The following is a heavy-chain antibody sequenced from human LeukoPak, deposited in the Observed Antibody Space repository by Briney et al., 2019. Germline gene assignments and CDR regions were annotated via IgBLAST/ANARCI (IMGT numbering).Heavy chain of an antibody. CDR2: MNPNGGNT. Sequence: ASVKVSCKASGYTFTSYDINWVRQATGQGLEWTGWMNPNGGNTGYALKFQGRVTMTRNTSISTAYMELSSLRSEDTAVYYCAKFIDYYDSSGYSQEPEDWGQGTLVTVSS. CDR1: GYTFTSYD. J-gene: IGHJ4*02. CDR3: AKFIDYYDSSGYSQEPED. V-gene: IGHV1-8*01. D-gene: IGHD3-22*01.